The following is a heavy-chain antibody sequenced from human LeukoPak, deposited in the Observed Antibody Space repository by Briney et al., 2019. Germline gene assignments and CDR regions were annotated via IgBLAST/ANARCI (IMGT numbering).Heavy chain of an antibody. CDR2: ISSSGSTI. CDR1: GFTFSDYY. J-gene: IGHJ4*02. D-gene: IGHD5-18*01. V-gene: IGHV3-11*04. CDR3: ARGRSVDTAKWLRGNYFDY. Sequence: PGGSLRLSCAASGFTFSDYYMSWIRQAPGKGLEWVSYISSSGSTIYYADSVKGRFTISRDNAKNSLYLQMNSLRAEDTAVYYCARGRSVDTAKWLRGNYFDYWGQGTLVTVSS.